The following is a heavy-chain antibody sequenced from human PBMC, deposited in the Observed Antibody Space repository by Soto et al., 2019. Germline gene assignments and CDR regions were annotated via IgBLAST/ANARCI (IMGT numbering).Heavy chain of an antibody. CDR3: RRFHVSRDY. D-gene: IGHD3-16*01. CDR2: TKINTDGGTT. Sequence: PGGSLRLSCAASGFSFSSDWMHWVRQAPGKGLEWVGRTKINTDGGTTDYAAPVRGRFTISRDDSKNMLYLRMSSLKTEDTAVNYCRRFHVSRDYWGQGTLVTVSS. V-gene: IGHV3-15*07. J-gene: IGHJ4*02. CDR1: GFSFSSDW.